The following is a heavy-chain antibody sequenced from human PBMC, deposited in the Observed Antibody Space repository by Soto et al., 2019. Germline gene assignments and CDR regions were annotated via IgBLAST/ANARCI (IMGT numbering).Heavy chain of an antibody. J-gene: IGHJ4*02. CDR3: AREPEDGVPGDY. CDR2: IIVSHGSP. Sequence: QVQLVQSGAEVKEPGASVRVSCKASGYTFTTHSLHWARQAPGQGLEWMGWIIVSHGSPRYAPQFQGRLTFETDTFTSTAYMDLTRLTPEDTAVHYCAREPEDGVPGDYWGQGTPVVVSS. CDR1: GYTFTTHS. D-gene: IGHD2-8*01. V-gene: IGHV1-3*01.